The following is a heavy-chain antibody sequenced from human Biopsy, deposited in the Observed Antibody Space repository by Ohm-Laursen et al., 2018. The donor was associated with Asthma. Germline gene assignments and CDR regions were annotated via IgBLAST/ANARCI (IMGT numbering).Heavy chain of an antibody. V-gene: IGHV4-61*05. J-gene: IGHJ2*01. D-gene: IGHD2-15*01. Sequence: GTLSLTCTVSGGSMSSSSYYWGWIRQPPGKGLAWVSYISYSGSTDYNPSLKSRLTISMDTSKNQFSLKLSSVTAADTAVYYCARVPTTLRYFDLWGRGDLVTVSS. CDR1: GGSMSSSSYY. CDR2: ISYSGST. CDR3: ARVPTTLRYFDL.